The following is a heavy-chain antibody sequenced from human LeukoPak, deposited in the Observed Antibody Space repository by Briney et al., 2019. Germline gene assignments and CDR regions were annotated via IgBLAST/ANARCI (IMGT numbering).Heavy chain of an antibody. D-gene: IGHD3-10*01. CDR2: VYYSGIT. CDR3: ARLTMALFDP. V-gene: IGHV4-39*01. CDR1: GGSISSNSYY. J-gene: IGHJ5*02. Sequence: SETLSLTCTVSGGSISSNSYYWGWVRQPPGKGLEWIGSVYYSGITSYNPSLKSRVTISIDTSKNQFSLKLSSVTAADTAVYYCARLTMALFDPWGQGTLVTVSS.